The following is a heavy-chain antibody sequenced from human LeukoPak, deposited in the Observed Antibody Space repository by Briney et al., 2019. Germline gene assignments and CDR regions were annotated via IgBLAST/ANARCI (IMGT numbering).Heavy chain of an antibody. D-gene: IGHD6-19*01. CDR3: ARERGGSGWYEYYFDY. J-gene: IGHJ4*02. CDR1: GYTFTSYY. CDR2: INPSGGST. V-gene: IGHV1-46*01. Sequence: VSVKVSCKASGYTFTSYYMHWVRQAPGQGLEWMGIINPSGGSTSYAQKFQGRVTMTRDTSTSTVYMELSSLRSEDTAVYYCARERGGSGWYEYYFDYWGQGTLVTVSS.